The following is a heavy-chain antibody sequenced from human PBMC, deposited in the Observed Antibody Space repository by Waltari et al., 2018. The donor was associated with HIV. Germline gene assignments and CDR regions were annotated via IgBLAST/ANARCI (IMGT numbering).Heavy chain of an antibody. CDR3: ARRGSEGTGGFQWFDP. Sequence: QVQLVQSGAEVKKPGASVKVSCKASGNTFTAYYIHWVRQAPGQGLELMGRINPTTGGAYPTQKFQGRLIMTTDTSISTTYMELSRLTSDDSAVYYCARRGSEGTGGFQWFDPWGQGSLVTVSS. D-gene: IGHD2-8*02. CDR2: INPTTGGA. V-gene: IGHV1-2*06. J-gene: IGHJ5*02. CDR1: GNTFTAYY.